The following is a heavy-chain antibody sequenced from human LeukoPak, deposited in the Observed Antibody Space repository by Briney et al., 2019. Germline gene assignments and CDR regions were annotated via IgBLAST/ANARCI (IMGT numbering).Heavy chain of an antibody. V-gene: IGHV4-59*12. CDR3: ARMTHSSSWYTSYYYYYGMDV. Sequence: SETLSLTCTVSGGSISYYYWSWIRQPPGKGLEWIGYIYYSGNTNYNPSLKSRVTISVDTSKNRFSLKLSSVTAADTAVYYCARMTHSSSWYTSYYYYYGMDVWGQGTTVTVSS. J-gene: IGHJ6*02. CDR1: GGSISYYY. D-gene: IGHD6-13*01. CDR2: IYYSGNT.